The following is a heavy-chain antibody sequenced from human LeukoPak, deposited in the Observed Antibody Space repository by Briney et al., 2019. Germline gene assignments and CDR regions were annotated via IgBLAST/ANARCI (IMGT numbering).Heavy chain of an antibody. J-gene: IGHJ3*02. CDR1: VDSFNRIY. D-gene: IGHD6-19*01. CDR2: IFYSGGT. Sequence: SETLSLTCTVCVDSFNRIYRSWIRPTLGKGLEWIGNIFYSGGTLYNPYLQSRVTISVGRFMNQCSLRMSSVTAADTAVYYCARGDSSGWYGYAFHIWGQGTMVTVSS. CDR3: ARGDSSGWYGYAFHI. V-gene: IGHV4-59*01.